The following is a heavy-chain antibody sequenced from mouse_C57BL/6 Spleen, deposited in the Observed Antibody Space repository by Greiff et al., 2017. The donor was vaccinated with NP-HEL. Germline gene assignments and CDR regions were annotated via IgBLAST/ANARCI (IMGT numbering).Heavy chain of an antibody. D-gene: IGHD1-1*01. J-gene: IGHJ2*01. Sequence: VQLQQSGAELVKPGASVKLSCKASGYTFTSYWMQWVKQRPGQGLEWIGEIDPSDSYTNYNQKFKGKATLTVDTSSSTAYMQLRSLTSEDSAVYYCARATTVVARVDYWGQGTTLTVSS. CDR3: ARATTVVARVDY. CDR2: IDPSDSYT. V-gene: IGHV1-50*01. CDR1: GYTFTSYW.